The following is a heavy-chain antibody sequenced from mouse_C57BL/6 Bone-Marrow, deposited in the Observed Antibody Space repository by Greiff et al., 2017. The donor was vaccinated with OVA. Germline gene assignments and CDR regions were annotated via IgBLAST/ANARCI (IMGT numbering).Heavy chain of an antibody. D-gene: IGHD3-1*01. CDR3: ARSGNWFAY. J-gene: IGHJ3*01. CDR2: IYPRSGNT. V-gene: IGHV1-81*01. CDR1: GYTFTSYG. Sequence: VQLKESGAELARPGASVKLSCKASGYTFTSYGISWVKQRTGQGLEWIGEIYPRSGNTYYNEKFKGKATLTADKSSSTAYMELRSLTSEDSAVYFCARSGNWFAYWGQGTLVTVSA.